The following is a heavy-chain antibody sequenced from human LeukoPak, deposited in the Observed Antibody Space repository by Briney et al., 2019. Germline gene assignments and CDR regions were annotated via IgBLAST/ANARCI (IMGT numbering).Heavy chain of an antibody. D-gene: IGHD3-10*01. V-gene: IGHV3-21*01. CDR3: ARLLLYYFDY. Sequence: GGSLRLSCAASGFTISTYAMNWVRQAPGKGLEWVSSISSSSSYIYYADSVKGRFTISRDNAKNSLYLQMNSLRAEDTAVYYCARLLLYYFDYWGQGTLVTVSS. CDR1: GFTISTYA. J-gene: IGHJ4*02. CDR2: ISSSSSYI.